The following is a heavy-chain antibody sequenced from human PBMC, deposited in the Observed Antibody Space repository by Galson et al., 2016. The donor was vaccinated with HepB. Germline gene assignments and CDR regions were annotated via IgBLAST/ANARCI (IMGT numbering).Heavy chain of an antibody. CDR1: GFTFSDYT. Sequence: SLRLSCAASGFTFSDYTMNWVRQVPGKGLEWLAGISGPGDSTFFADSVKGRFAISRDNSRNALYLHMRGLRADDTAVYSCVKDTKEILTGYFQPNSGPGRAQWGQGTLVIVSS. V-gene: IGHV3-23*01. D-gene: IGHD3-9*01. J-gene: IGHJ4*02. CDR3: VKDTKEILTGYFQPNSGPGRAQ. CDR2: ISGPGDST.